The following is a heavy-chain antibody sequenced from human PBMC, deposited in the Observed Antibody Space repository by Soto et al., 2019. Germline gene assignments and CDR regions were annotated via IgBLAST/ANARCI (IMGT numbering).Heavy chain of an antibody. V-gene: IGHV4-34*01. J-gene: IGHJ3*02. CDR1: GGSFSGYY. CDR3: ARGRMGAFDI. D-gene: IGHD2-8*01. CDR2: INHSGST. Sequence: QVQLQQWGAGLLKPSETLSLTCAVYGGSFSGYYWSWIRQPPGKGLEWIGEINHSGSTNYNPSLKSRVTISVDTSKNQFSLKLSSVTAADTAVYYCARGRMGAFDIWGQGTMVTVSS.